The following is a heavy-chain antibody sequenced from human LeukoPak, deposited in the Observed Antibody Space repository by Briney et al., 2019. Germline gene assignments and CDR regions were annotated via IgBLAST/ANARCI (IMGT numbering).Heavy chain of an antibody. J-gene: IGHJ4*02. D-gene: IGHD6-13*01. CDR1: GGSISSGAYH. CDR3: ARGTSSWYFDY. V-gene: IGHV4-31*03. Sequence: PSQTLSLTCTVSGGSISSGAYHWSWIRQHPGKGLEWIGYIYYSGSTSYNPSLKSRVTISVDTSKNQFSLKLSSVTAADTAVYYCARGTSSWYFDYWGQGTLVTVSS. CDR2: IYYSGST.